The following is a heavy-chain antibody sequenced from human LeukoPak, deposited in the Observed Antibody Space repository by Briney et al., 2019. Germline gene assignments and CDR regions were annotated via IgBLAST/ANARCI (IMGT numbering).Heavy chain of an antibody. Sequence: GGSLRLSCAASGFTFSRNAMSWVRQALGKGLEWVSGLSDNGLTTYYADSVKGRFTISRDNSKNTLYLQMSSLRAEDTAVYYCAKLPNNYYYYMDVWGKGTTVTVSS. CDR2: LSDNGLTT. CDR3: AKLPNNYYYYMDV. V-gene: IGHV3-23*01. CDR1: GFTFSRNA. J-gene: IGHJ6*03.